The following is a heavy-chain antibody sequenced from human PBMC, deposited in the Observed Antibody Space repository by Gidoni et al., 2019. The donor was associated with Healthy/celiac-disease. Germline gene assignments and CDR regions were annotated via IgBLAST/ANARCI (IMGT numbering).Heavy chain of an antibody. CDR2: IYTSGST. CDR1: GGAISSYY. CDR3: AREAAYYDILTGYYKQQLRHFDY. Sequence: QVQLQESGPGLVKPSETLSLTCTVPGGAISSYYWSWIRQPAGKGLEWIGRIYTSGSTNYNPSLKSRVTMSVDTSKNQFSLKLSSVTAADTAVYYCAREAAYYDILTGYYKQQLRHFDYWGQGTLVTVSS. J-gene: IGHJ4*02. D-gene: IGHD3-9*01. V-gene: IGHV4-4*07.